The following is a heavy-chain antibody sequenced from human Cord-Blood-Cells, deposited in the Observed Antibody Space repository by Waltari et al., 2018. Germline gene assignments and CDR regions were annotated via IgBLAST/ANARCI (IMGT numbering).Heavy chain of an antibody. CDR1: GFTFSSYG. J-gene: IGHJ4*02. CDR2: FSYVGNNK. CDR3: AKDRKLGIDY. Sequence: QVQLVESGGGVVQPGRSLRLSCAASGFTFSSYGMHWVRQAPGKGLRWVAVFSYVGNNKYYADSVKGRFTISRDNSKNTLYLQMNSLRAEDTAVYYCAKDRKLGIDYWGQGTLVTVSS. D-gene: IGHD7-27*01. V-gene: IGHV3-30*18.